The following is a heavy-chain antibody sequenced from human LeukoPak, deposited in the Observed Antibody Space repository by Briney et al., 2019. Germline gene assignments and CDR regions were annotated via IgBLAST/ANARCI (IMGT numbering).Heavy chain of an antibody. CDR1: GGSISSYY. J-gene: IGHJ3*02. D-gene: IGHD2-2*01. Sequence: SETLSLTCTVSGGSISSYYWSWIRQPPGKGLEWIGYIYYSGSTNYNPSPKSRVTISVDTSKNQFSLKLSSVTAADTAVYYCARRRVVNPLYDAFDIWGQGTMVTVSS. CDR3: ARRRVVNPLYDAFDI. CDR2: IYYSGST. V-gene: IGHV4-59*08.